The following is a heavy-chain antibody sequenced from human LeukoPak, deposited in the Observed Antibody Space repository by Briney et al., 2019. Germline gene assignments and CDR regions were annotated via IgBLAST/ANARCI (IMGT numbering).Heavy chain of an antibody. CDR2: IAGDGSRT. D-gene: IGHD2-21*02. CDR3: AKDRGGDIDY. CDR1: GFTFDDYV. J-gene: IGHJ4*02. V-gene: IGHV3-43*02. Sequence: GGSLRLSCAASGFTFDDYVMHWVRQAPGKGLEWVSLIAGDGSRTYSADSVKGRFTISRDNSKNSLYLQMNSLRTKDTALYYCAKDRGGDIDYWGQGTLVAVSS.